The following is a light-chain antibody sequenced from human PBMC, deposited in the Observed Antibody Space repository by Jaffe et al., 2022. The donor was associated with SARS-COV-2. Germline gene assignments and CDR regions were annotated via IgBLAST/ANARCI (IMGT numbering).Light chain of an antibody. J-gene: IGKJ1*01. CDR2: AAS. V-gene: IGKV3-20*01. CDR3: QQYEKSPWT. CDR1: QSVSSRY. Sequence: EIVLTQSPGTLSLSPGERATLSCRASQSVSSRYFAWYQQKPGQSPRLLIYAASTRATGIPDRFSGSGSGADFTLTISRLEPEDFTVYYCQQYEKSPWTFGQGTKVEIK.